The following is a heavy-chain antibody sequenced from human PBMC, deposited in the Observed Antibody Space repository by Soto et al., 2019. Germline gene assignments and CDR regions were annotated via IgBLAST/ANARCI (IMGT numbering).Heavy chain of an antibody. D-gene: IGHD3-3*01. CDR1: GGSISSGDYY. J-gene: IGHJ4*02. CDR2: IYYSGST. V-gene: IGHV4-30-4*01. CDR3: ARGTLDFWSGFPYFDY. Sequence: SETLSLTCTVSGGSISSGDYYWSWIRQPPGKGLELIGYIYYSGSTNYNPSLKSRIIISVDTSKNQFSLKLNSVTAADTAVYYCARGTLDFWSGFPYFDYWGQGTLVTVSS.